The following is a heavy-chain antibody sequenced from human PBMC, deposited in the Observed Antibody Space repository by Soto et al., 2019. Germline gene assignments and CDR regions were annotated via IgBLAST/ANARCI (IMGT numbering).Heavy chain of an antibody. V-gene: IGHV4-39*01. CDR3: ARLGYCTSTRCSSSPYYYMDV. CDR2: LYYSGST. J-gene: IGHJ6*03. Sequence: QLQLQESGPGLVKPSETLSLTCSVSGGSISNTSFHWGWIRQPPGKGLEWIGSLYYSGSTYYNPSFESRVAISVDRSKNQFSLKLTSVTAADTAVYYCARLGYCTSTRCSSSPYYYMDVWGRGTTVTVSS. CDR1: GGSISNTSFH. D-gene: IGHD2-2*01.